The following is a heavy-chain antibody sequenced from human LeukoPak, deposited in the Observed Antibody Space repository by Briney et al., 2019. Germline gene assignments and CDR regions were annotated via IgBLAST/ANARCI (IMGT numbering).Heavy chain of an antibody. J-gene: IGHJ6*02. Sequence: GGSLRLSCAASGFTFSSYSMNWVRQAPGKGLEWVSYISSSSSTIYYADSVKGRFTISRDNAKNSLYLQMNSLRAEDTAVYYCARIPITGTTHSDYYYGMDVWGQGTTVTVSS. CDR1: GFTFSSYS. CDR2: ISSSSSTI. D-gene: IGHD1-7*01. CDR3: ARIPITGTTHSDYYYGMDV. V-gene: IGHV3-48*04.